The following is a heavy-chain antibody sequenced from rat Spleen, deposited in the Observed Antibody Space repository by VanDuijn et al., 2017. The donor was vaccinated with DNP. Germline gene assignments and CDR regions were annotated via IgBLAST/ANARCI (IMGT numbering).Heavy chain of an antibody. Sequence: EVQLVGSDGGLVQPGRSLKVSCAASGFTFSDYYMAWVRQAPTKGLEWVATISDDGGSTYYRDSVKGRFTISRDNVQNTLYLQMSKLGSEDTAIYYCAKGPNYGGWSDYFDYWGQGVMVTVSS. CDR3: AKGPNYGGWSDYFDY. V-gene: IGHV5-29*01. J-gene: IGHJ2*01. CDR1: GFTFSDYY. CDR2: ISDDGGST. D-gene: IGHD1-11*01.